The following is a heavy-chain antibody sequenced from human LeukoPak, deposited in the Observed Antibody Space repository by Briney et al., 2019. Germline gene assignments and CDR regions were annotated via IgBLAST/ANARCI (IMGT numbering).Heavy chain of an antibody. J-gene: IGHJ5*02. V-gene: IGHV1-2*02. D-gene: IGHD3-22*01. CDR1: GYTFTGYY. CDR3: ARDFYYSSGYYYEGWFDP. Sequence: ASVKVSRKASGYTFTGYYMHWVRQAPGQGLEWMGWINPNSGGTNYAQKFQGRVTMTRDTSISTAYMELSRLRSDDTAVYYCARDFYYSSGYYYEGWFDPWGQGTLVTVSS. CDR2: INPNSGGT.